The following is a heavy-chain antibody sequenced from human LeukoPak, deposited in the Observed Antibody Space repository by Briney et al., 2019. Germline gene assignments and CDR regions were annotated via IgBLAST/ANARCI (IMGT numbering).Heavy chain of an antibody. CDR2: IIPIFGTA. V-gene: IGHV1-69*05. D-gene: IGHD6-13*01. J-gene: IGHJ4*02. Sequence: SVKVSCKASGGSFSSYAISWVRQAPGQGLEWMGGIIPIFGTANYAQKFQGRVTITTDESTSTAYMELSSLRSEDTAVYYCARGAAAAGYYYFDYWGQGTLVTVSS. CDR3: ARGAAAAGYYYFDY. CDR1: GGSFSSYA.